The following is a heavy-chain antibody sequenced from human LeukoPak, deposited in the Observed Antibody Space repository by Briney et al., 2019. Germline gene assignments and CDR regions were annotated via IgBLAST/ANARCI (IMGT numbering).Heavy chain of an antibody. J-gene: IGHJ4*02. D-gene: IGHD3-22*01. CDR3: AKATYYYDSSGYDY. Sequence: GGSLTLSCAASGFTFSSYGMHWVRQAPGKGLEWVAVIWYDGSNKYYADSVKGRFTISRDNSKNTLYLQMNSLRAEDTAVYYCAKATYYYDSSGYDYWGQGTLVTVSS. CDR2: IWYDGSNK. CDR1: GFTFSSYG. V-gene: IGHV3-33*06.